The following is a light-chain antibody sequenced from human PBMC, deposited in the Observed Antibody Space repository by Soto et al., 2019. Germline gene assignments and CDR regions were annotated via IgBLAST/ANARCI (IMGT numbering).Light chain of an antibody. CDR3: MQGIYWPPT. CDR2: KVS. Sequence: IVMTQSPLSLPVSLGQPASISCRSSQSLPYVDGNTYLNWFHQRPGQPPRRLIYKVSNRDSGVPDRFSGSGSGTDFTLKISRVEAEDVGVYYCMQGIYWPPTFGQGTKVEIK. J-gene: IGKJ1*01. CDR1: QSLPYVDGNTY. V-gene: IGKV2-30*01.